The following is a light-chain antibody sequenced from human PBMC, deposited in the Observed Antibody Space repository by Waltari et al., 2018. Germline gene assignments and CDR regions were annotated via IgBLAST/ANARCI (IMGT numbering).Light chain of an antibody. Sequence: QSALTQPASVSGSPGPSITTSCSGTNRALGKYVLVSWYPQHPGKAPKLLIYEVTQRPSGVSNHFSGSKSGNTASLTISGLQPEDEANYYCCSFTDTSIWVFGGGTKLTVL. CDR1: NRALGKYVL. CDR3: CSFTDTSIWV. V-gene: IGLV2-23*02. CDR2: EVT. J-gene: IGLJ3*02.